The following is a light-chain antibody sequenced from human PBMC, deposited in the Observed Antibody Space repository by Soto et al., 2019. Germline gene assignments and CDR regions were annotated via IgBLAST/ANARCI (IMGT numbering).Light chain of an antibody. CDR3: QQYHTWPLT. CDR1: QSVSSSY. J-gene: IGKJ4*01. CDR2: GAD. V-gene: IGKV3-15*01. Sequence: EIVLTQSPGTLSLSPGERVTLSCRASQSVSSSYLAWYQQKPGQAPRLLIYGADTRATGISVRFSGSGSGTEFTLTISSLQSEDFAVYYCQQYHTWPLTFGGGTKVDIK.